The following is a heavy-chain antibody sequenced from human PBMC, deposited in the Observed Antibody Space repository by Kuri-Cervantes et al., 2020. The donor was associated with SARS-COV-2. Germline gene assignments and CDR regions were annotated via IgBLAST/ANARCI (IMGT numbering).Heavy chain of an antibody. J-gene: IGHJ6*03. CDR1: GYTFTGYY. D-gene: IGHD2-2*01. CDR3: AREVLPAAHSNYYYYMDV. V-gene: IGHV1-2*02. Sequence: ASVKVSCKASGYTFTGYYMHWVRQAPGRGLEWMGWINPNSGGTNYAQKFQGRVTMTRNTSISTAYMELSSLRSEDTAVYYCAREVLPAAHSNYYYYMDVWGKGTTVTVSS. CDR2: INPNSGGT.